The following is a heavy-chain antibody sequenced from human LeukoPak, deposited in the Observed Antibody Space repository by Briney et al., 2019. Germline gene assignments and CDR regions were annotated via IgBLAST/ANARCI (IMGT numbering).Heavy chain of an antibody. Sequence: SGPTLVKPTQTLTLTCTFSGFSLSTSGVGVGWIRQPPGKALEWLALIYWNDDKRYSPSLKSRLTITKDTSKNQVVLTMTNMDPVDTATYYCAHESILRCFDWLSLDYAFDIWGQGTMVTVSS. J-gene: IGHJ3*02. CDR2: IYWNDDK. D-gene: IGHD3-9*01. V-gene: IGHV2-5*01. CDR1: GFSLSTSGVG. CDR3: AHESILRCFDWLSLDYAFDI.